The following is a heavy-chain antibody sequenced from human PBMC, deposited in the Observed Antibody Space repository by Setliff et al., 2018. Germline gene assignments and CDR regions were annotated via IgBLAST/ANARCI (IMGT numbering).Heavy chain of an antibody. D-gene: IGHD3-3*01. CDR1: GLTFNSYA. CDR2: VSVSGDNT. CDR3: AGQGPIFGSGLIPGFGQ. Sequence: GGSLRLSCAASGLTFNSYAMSWVRQAPGKGLEWVSTVSVSGDNTYYTDSVKGPFTTSRDNSKNTLSLQMSSLRNEDTAIYFCAGQGPIFGSGLIPGFGQWGQGTMVTVSS. J-gene: IGHJ4*02. V-gene: IGHV3-23*01.